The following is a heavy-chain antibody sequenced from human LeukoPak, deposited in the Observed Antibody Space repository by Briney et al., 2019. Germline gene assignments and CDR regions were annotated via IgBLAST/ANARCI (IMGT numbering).Heavy chain of an antibody. D-gene: IGHD3-10*01. CDR2: ISGSGGST. CDR1: GFTFSSYA. CDR3: ARSIRGVQYFQY. V-gene: IGHV3-23*01. J-gene: IGHJ1*01. Sequence: GGSLRLSCAASGFTFSSYAMSWVRQAPGKGLEWVSAISGSGGSTYYADSVKGRFTISRDNSKNTLYLQMNSLRDEDTAVYYCARSIRGVQYFQYWGQGTLVTVSS.